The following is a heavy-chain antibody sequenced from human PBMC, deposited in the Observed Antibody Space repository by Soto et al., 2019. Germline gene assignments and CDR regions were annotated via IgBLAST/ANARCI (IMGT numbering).Heavy chain of an antibody. D-gene: IGHD6-13*01. CDR2: IGGSGGST. J-gene: IGHJ6*02. CDR1: GFTFSSYA. V-gene: IGHV3-23*01. CDR3: AKDLDSSSWFYYYYGMDV. Sequence: GGSLRLSCAASGFTFSSYAMSWVRQAPGKGLEWVSAIGGSGGSTYYADSVKGRFTISRDNSKNTLYLQMNSLRAEDTAVYYCAKDLDSSSWFYYYYGMDVWGQGTTVTVSS.